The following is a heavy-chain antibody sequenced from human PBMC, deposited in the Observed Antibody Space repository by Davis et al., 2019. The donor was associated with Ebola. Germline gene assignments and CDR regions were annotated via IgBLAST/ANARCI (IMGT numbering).Heavy chain of an antibody. J-gene: IGHJ6*02. D-gene: IGHD1-14*01. Sequence: SSVTVSCMASGYTFSSYGISWVRQASGQGLEWMGGIISIFGTANYAQKFQGRVTITADESTSTAYMELSGLRSEDTAVYYCASNPLTRLLGPETYGMDVWGQGTTVTVSS. V-gene: IGHV1-69*13. CDR3: ASNPLTRLLGPETYGMDV. CDR1: GYTFSSYG. CDR2: IISIFGTA.